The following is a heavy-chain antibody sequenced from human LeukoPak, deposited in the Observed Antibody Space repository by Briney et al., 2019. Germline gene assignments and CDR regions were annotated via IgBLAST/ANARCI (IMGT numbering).Heavy chain of an antibody. Sequence: PSETLSLTCTVSGGSISSYCWSWIRQPPGKGLEWIGYIYYSGSTNYNPSLKSRVTISVDTSKNQFSLKLSSVTAADTAVYYCARARGEYYDSSGYSFDYWGQGTLVTVSS. V-gene: IGHV4-59*01. CDR3: ARARGEYYDSSGYSFDY. J-gene: IGHJ4*02. CDR2: IYYSGST. D-gene: IGHD3-22*01. CDR1: GGSISSYC.